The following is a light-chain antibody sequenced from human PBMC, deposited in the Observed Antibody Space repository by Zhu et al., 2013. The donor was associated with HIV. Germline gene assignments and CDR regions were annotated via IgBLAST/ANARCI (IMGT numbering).Light chain of an antibody. CDR3: HQYSTYPYT. J-gene: IGKJ2*01. Sequence: AIRMTQSPSSLSASTGDRVTITCRASQGISSYLAWYQQKPGKAPNLLIYDASSLESGVPSKFSASGSGTQFTLTISSLQPDDFVTYYCHQYSTYPYTFGQGTKLEIK. V-gene: IGKV1-8*01. CDR2: DAS. CDR1: QGISSY.